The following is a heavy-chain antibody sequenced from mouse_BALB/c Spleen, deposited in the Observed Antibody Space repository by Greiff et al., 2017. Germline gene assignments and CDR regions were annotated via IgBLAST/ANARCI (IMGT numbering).Heavy chain of an antibody. Sequence: QVQLQQSGPGLVQPSQSLSITCTVSGFSLTSYGVHWVRQSPGKGLEWLGVIWSGGSTDYNAALKSRLSISKDNSKSQVFLKMNSLQTDDTARYYCARVRSSYFDYWGQGTTLTVSS. J-gene: IGHJ2*01. V-gene: IGHV2-4-1*01. CDR2: IWSGGST. CDR1: GFSLTSYG. CDR3: ARVRSSYFDY.